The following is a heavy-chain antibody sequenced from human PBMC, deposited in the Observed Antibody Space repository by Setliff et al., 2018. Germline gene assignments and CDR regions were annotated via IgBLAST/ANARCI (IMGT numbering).Heavy chain of an antibody. V-gene: IGHV4-4*08. J-gene: IGHJ6*03. CDR3: ARAPPNRYSGSYEYFYMDV. CDR2: IYSSGRT. Sequence: SETLSLTCTVSGGSISSYYWIWIRQPPGKGLEWIGYIYSSGRTNYNPSLKSRVTLSVDTSNNQFSLKVSSVTATDTAVYYCARAPPNRYSGSYEYFYMDVWGKGTTVTVSS. CDR1: GGSISSYY. D-gene: IGHD1-26*01.